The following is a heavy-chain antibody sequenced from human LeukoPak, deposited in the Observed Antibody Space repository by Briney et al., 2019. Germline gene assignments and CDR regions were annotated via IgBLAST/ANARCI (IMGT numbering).Heavy chain of an antibody. V-gene: IGHV3-74*01. J-gene: IGHJ4*02. D-gene: IGHD3-16*01. CDR2: INSDGSST. CDR3: ASTWGSVDYFDY. Sequence: GGSLRLSCAASGFTFSSYWMHWVRQAPGKGLVWVSRINSDGSSTSYADSVKGRFTISRDNAKNTLYLQMNSLRAEDTAVYYCASTWGSVDYFDYWGQGTLVTVSS. CDR1: GFTFSSYW.